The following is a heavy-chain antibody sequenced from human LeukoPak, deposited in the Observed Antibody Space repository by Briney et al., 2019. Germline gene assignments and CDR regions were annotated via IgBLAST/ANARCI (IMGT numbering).Heavy chain of an antibody. CDR2: IYYSGST. V-gene: IGHV4-59*01. D-gene: IGHD3-22*01. Sequence: PSETLSLTCTVSGGSISSDYWSWIRQPPGKGLEWIGHIYYSGSTNYNPSLKSRVTISVDTSKDQFSLKLSSVTAADTAVYYCARTPYDSGGYGTFDYWGQGTLVTVSS. J-gene: IGHJ4*02. CDR1: GGSISSDY. CDR3: ARTPYDSGGYGTFDY.